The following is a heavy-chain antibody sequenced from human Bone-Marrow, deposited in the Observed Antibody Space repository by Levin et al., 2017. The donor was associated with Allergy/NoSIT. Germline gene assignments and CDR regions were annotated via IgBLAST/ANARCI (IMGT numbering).Heavy chain of an antibody. J-gene: IGHJ4*02. CDR3: ARDSEALSTSIFDS. Sequence: LSLTCAASEFTFVSYAMHWVRQAPGKGLEWVAVISYDGSVIYYADSVKGRFTISRDNSKSTLYLQMNSLRAEDTAVYYCARDSEALSTSIFDSWGQGTLVTVSS. CDR1: EFTFVSYA. D-gene: IGHD2-2*01. V-gene: IGHV3-30-3*01. CDR2: ISYDGSVI.